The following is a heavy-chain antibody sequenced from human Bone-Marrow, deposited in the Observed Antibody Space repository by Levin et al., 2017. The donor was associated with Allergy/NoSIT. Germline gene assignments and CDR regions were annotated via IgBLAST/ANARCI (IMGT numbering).Heavy chain of an antibody. J-gene: IGHJ6*02. CDR1: GYTFTTNA. D-gene: IGHD3-22*01. CDR3: AGDIALPWGYYYGMDV. CDR2: INTNTGNP. Sequence: GESLKISCKASGYTFTTNAMNWVRQAPGQGLEWMGWINTNTGNPTYARGFTGRFVFSLDTSVSTAYLQISSLKAEDSAVYYCAGDIALPWGYYYGMDVWGQGTTVTVSS. V-gene: IGHV7-4-1*02.